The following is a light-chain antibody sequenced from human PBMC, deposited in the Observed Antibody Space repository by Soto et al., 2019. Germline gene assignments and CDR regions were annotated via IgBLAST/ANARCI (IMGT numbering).Light chain of an antibody. Sequence: EIVLMQSPGTLSLSPGERATLSCRASQSISSSYLAWYQQKPGQAPRLLVCGASSRATGIADRFSGSGSGTDFTLTISRLEPEDFAVYYCQQYGSSRTFGQGTKVDIK. CDR1: QSISSSY. V-gene: IGKV3-20*01. J-gene: IGKJ1*01. CDR3: QQYGSSRT. CDR2: GAS.